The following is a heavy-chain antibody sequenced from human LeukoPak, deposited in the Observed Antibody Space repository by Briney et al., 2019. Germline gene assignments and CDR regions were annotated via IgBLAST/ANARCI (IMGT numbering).Heavy chain of an antibody. CDR1: GGSFSGYY. D-gene: IGHD3-10*01. J-gene: IGHJ4*02. Sequence: PSETLSLTCAVYGGSFSGYYWSWIRQPPGKGLEWIGYIYYSGSTSYNPSLKSRVTISVDTFRNQFSLKLTSVTAADTAIYCCAKSDYYGASDYWGQGTLVTVSS. CDR2: IYYSGST. V-gene: IGHV4-34*11. CDR3: AKSDYYGASDY.